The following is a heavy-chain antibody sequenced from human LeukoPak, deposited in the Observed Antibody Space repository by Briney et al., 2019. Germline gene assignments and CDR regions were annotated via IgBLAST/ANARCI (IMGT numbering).Heavy chain of an antibody. J-gene: IGHJ4*02. CDR1: GGSFSGYY. Sequence: KPSETLSPTCAVYGGSFSGYYWSWIRQPPGKGLEWIGEINHSGSTNYNPSLKSRVTISVDTSKNQFSLKLSSVTAADTAVYYCAREVVPAAIDYWGQGTLVTVSS. V-gene: IGHV4-34*01. CDR3: AREVVPAAIDY. CDR2: INHSGST. D-gene: IGHD2-2*01.